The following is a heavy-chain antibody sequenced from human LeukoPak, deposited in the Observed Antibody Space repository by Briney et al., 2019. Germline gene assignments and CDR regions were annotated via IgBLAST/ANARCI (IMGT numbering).Heavy chain of an antibody. Sequence: ASVKVSCKASGTTFRSYAINWVRQAPGQGLEWMGWISAYNGNTNYAQKLQGRVTMTTDTSTSTAYMELRSLRSDDTAVYYCARGGSWFSIYYYYYMDVWGRGTTVTVSS. CDR3: ARGGSWFSIYYYYYMDV. D-gene: IGHD2-15*01. V-gene: IGHV1-18*01. CDR1: GTTFRSYA. J-gene: IGHJ6*03. CDR2: ISAYNGNT.